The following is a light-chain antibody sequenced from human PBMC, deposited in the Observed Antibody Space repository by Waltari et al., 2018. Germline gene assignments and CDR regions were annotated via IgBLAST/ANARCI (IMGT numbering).Light chain of an antibody. CDR3: ATWDDSLNGL. CDR1: SSNIGSKS. Sequence: QSVLTQPPSASGTPGQRVSISCSGSSSNIGSKSVNLYQQVPGTAPKLLIYSTNQRPAGVPDRFSGSKSGTSASLAISGLQSEDEADYYCATWDDSLNGLFGGGTKLTVL. J-gene: IGLJ2*01. V-gene: IGLV1-44*01. CDR2: STN.